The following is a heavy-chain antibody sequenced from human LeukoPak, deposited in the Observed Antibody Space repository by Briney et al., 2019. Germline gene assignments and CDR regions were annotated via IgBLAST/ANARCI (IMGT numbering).Heavy chain of an antibody. J-gene: IGHJ4*02. CDR2: IDKSGST. CDR3: ARESSYYDNSGYYRGFGTQYYFDY. CDR1: RGSISSGDHY. V-gene: IGHV4-30-4*01. D-gene: IGHD3-22*01. Sequence: PSETLSLTCTVSRGSISSGDHYWGWIRQPPGKALEWIGYIDKSGSTYYSPSLNSRVTVSADASKHQFSRKLSSVTAADTAVYYCARESSYYDNSGYYRGFGTQYYFDYWGPGTLVTVSS.